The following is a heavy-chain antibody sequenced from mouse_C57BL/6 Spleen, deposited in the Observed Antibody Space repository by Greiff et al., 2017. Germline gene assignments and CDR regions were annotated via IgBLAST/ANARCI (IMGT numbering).Heavy chain of an antibody. V-gene: IGHV1-26*01. CDR2: INPNNGGT. J-gene: IGHJ4*01. CDR3: ARVGAMDY. Sequence: VHLQQSGPELVKPGASVKISCKASGYTFTDYYMNWVKQSHGKSLEWIGDINPNNGGTSYNQKFKGKATLTVDKSSSTAYMELRSLTSEDSAVYYCARVGAMDYWGQGTSVTVSS. CDR1: GYTFTDYY.